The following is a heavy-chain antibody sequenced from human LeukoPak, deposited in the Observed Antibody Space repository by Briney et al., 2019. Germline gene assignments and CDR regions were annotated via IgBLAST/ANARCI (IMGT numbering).Heavy chain of an antibody. D-gene: IGHD5-24*01. V-gene: IGHV3-9*01. CDR3: AREDAYSRFDAFDI. Sequence: GGSLRLSCAASGFTFDDYAMHWVRQAPGKGLEWVSGISWNSGSIGYADSVKGRFTISRDNAKNSLYLQMNSLRAEDTALYYCAREDAYSRFDAFDIWGQGTMVTVSS. CDR1: GFTFDDYA. CDR2: ISWNSGSI. J-gene: IGHJ3*02.